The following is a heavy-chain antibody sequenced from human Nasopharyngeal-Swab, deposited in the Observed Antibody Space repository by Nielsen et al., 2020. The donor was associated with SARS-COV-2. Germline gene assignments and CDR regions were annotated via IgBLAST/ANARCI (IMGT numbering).Heavy chain of an antibody. D-gene: IGHD3-10*01. CDR1: GYTFTSYG. J-gene: IGHJ5*02. V-gene: IGHV1-2*06. Sequence: ASVKVSCKASGYTFTSYGISWVRQAPGQGLEWMGRINPNSGGTNYAQKFQGRVTMTRDTSISTAYMELSRLRSDDTAVYYCARSPTPMVQGERDWFDPWGQGTLVTVSS. CDR3: ARSPTPMVQGERDWFDP. CDR2: INPNSGGT.